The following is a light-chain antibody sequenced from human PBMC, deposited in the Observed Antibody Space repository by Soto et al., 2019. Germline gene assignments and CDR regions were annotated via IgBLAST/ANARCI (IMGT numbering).Light chain of an antibody. CDR3: QQYTSYPWT. Sequence: EILLAQSPGTLSLSPGERATLSCRGSQSVSSSYLAWYQQKRGQAPKLLIYDASSRATGIPDRFSGSGSGTEFTLTISSLQPDDFATYYCQQYTSYPWTFGQGTKVDIK. CDR2: DAS. J-gene: IGKJ1*01. V-gene: IGKV3-20*01. CDR1: QSVSSSY.